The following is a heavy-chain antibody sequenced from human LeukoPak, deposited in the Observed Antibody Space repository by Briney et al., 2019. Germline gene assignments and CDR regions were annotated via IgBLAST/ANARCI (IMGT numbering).Heavy chain of an antibody. CDR1: GYTFTSYD. V-gene: IGHV1-8*03. Sequence: ASAKVSCKASGYTFTSYDINWVRQATGQGLEWMGWMNPNSGNTGYAQKFQGRVTITRNTSISTAYMELSSLRSEDTAVYYCARGSRRRYCSSTSCWYYFDYWGQGTLVTVSS. J-gene: IGHJ4*02. D-gene: IGHD2-2*01. CDR2: MNPNSGNT. CDR3: ARGSRRRYCSSTSCWYYFDY.